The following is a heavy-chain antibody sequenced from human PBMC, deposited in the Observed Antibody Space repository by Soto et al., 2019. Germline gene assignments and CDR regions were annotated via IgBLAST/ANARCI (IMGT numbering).Heavy chain of an antibody. D-gene: IGHD3-10*01. J-gene: IGHJ4*02. CDR2: INSDGSTT. CDR1: GFTFSSYW. Sequence: PGGSLRLSCAASGFTFSSYWMHWVRQAPGKGLVWVSRINSDGSTTDYADSVEGRFTTSRDNAKNTLYLQMGSLRAEDTAVYYCVRALGVEGQNYWGQGTLVTVSS. V-gene: IGHV3-74*01. CDR3: VRALGVEGQNY.